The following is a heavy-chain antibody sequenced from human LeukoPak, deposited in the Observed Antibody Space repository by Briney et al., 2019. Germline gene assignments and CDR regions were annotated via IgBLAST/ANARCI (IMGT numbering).Heavy chain of an antibody. CDR3: ARVSSGWHGYLDC. CDR2: INAGNGNA. D-gene: IGHD6-25*01. J-gene: IGHJ4*02. Sequence: GASVKVSCKASGYTFTSYAMHWVRQAPGQRLEWMGWINAGNGNATYTQKFQDRVTFTRDTSASTAYMDLSSLRSEDTAVYYCARVSSGWHGYLDCWGQGTPVTVSP. CDR1: GYTFTSYA. V-gene: IGHV1-3*01.